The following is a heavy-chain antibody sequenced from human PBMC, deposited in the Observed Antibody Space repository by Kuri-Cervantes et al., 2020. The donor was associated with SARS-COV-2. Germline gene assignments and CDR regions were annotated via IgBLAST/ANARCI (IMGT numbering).Heavy chain of an antibody. CDR3: ARHVGSSPLFGYYYYYKDV. Sequence: SETLSLTCTVVGGSISSSSYYWDWIRQPPGKGLEWIGSIYYSGSTYYNPSLKSRVTISVDTSKNQFSLKLSSVTAADTAVYYCARHVGSSPLFGYYYYYKDVWGKGTTVTVSS. V-gene: IGHV4-39*01. D-gene: IGHD6-6*01. CDR2: IYYSGST. CDR1: GGSISSSSYY. J-gene: IGHJ6*03.